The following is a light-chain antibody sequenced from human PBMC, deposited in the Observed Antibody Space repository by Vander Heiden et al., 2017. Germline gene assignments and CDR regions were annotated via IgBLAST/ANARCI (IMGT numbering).Light chain of an antibody. V-gene: IGLV6-57*01. CDR2: EDN. Sequence: NFMLTQPHSLSVSPGKTVTISCTPSAGIIASNYVQWYQQRPGSSPTTVIYEDNQRPSGVPDRFSGSIDSSSNSASLTISGLKTEDEADYYCQSYDSSNGVVFGGGTKLTVL. CDR1: AGIIASNY. CDR3: QSYDSSNGVV. J-gene: IGLJ2*01.